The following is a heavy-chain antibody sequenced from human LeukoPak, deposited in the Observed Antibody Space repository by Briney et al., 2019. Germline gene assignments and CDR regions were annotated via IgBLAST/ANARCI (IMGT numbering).Heavy chain of an antibody. Sequence: GRSLRLACAASGFTFSSYAMHWVRQAPGKGLEWVAVISYDGSNKYCADSVKGRFTISRDNSKNTLYLQMNSLRAEDTAVYYCARDQNDSSGYYSPYYYYYGMDVWGQGTTVTVSS. D-gene: IGHD3-22*01. CDR1: GFTFSSYA. V-gene: IGHV3-30-3*01. CDR3: ARDQNDSSGYYSPYYYYYGMDV. J-gene: IGHJ6*02. CDR2: ISYDGSNK.